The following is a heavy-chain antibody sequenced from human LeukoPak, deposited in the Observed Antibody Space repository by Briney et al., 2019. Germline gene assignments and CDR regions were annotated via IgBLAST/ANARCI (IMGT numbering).Heavy chain of an antibody. Sequence: GGSLRLSCAAPGFTFSNAWMSWVRQAPGKGLEWVGRIKSKTDGGTTDYAAPVKGRFTISRDDSKNTLYLQMNSLKTEDTAVYYCTTFSYYYGSGSYYSFDYWGQGTLVTVSS. CDR2: IKSKTDGGTT. CDR1: GFTFSNAW. CDR3: TTFSYYYGSGSYYSFDY. V-gene: IGHV3-15*01. D-gene: IGHD3-10*01. J-gene: IGHJ4*02.